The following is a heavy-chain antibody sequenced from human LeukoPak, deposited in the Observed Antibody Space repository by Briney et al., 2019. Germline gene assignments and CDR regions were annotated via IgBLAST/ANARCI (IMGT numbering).Heavy chain of an antibody. V-gene: IGHV3-23*01. CDR2: ISSSGGST. D-gene: IGHD3-3*01. J-gene: IGHJ4*02. Sequence: QPGGSLRLSCAASGFTFSGYAMTWVRQAPGKGLEWVSSISSSGGSTYYADSVKGRFTISRDNSKNTLYLQMNSLRAEDTAVYCCARDRTPIRFLEWLSGASFDYGGQGTLVTVSS. CDR1: GFTFSGYA. CDR3: ARDRTPIRFLEWLSGASFDY.